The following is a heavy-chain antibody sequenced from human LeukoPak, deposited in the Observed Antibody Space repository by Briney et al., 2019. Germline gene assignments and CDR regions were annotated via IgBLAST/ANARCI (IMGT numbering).Heavy chain of an antibody. D-gene: IGHD6-13*01. Sequence: PGGSPRLSCAASGFTFSDYWMHWVRQVPGKGPLWVSHVTGDATSTSYVEPVKGRFTISRDNAKNTLYLQMNSLRAEDTAVYYCARGAGGFDYWGQGILVTVSS. CDR1: GFTFSDYW. CDR2: VTGDATST. V-gene: IGHV3-74*01. J-gene: IGHJ4*02. CDR3: ARGAGGFDY.